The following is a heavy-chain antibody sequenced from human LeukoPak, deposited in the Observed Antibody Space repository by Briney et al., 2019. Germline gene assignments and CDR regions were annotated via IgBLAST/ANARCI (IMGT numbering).Heavy chain of an antibody. Sequence: SETLSLTCTVSGGSISSGSYYWSWIRQPAGKGLEWIGRIYTSGSTNYNPSLKSRVTISVDTSKNQFSLKLSSVTAADTAVYYCARGYYGSGSYQMDVWGKGTTVTISS. CDR3: ARGYYGSGSYQMDV. D-gene: IGHD3-10*01. V-gene: IGHV4-61*02. J-gene: IGHJ6*04. CDR1: GGSISSGSYY. CDR2: IYTSGST.